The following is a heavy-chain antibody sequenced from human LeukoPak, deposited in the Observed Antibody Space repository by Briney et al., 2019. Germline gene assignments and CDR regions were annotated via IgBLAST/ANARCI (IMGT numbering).Heavy chain of an antibody. J-gene: IGHJ4*02. CDR2: INHSGST. Sequence: SETLSLTCAVYGGSFSGYYWSWIRQPPGKGLEWIGEINHSGSTNYNPSLKSRVTISVDTSKNQFSLKLSSVTAADTAVYYCARGFQEVYGDYVNFDYWGQGTLVTVSS. CDR3: ARGFQEVYGDYVNFDY. V-gene: IGHV4-34*01. D-gene: IGHD4-17*01. CDR1: GGSFSGYY.